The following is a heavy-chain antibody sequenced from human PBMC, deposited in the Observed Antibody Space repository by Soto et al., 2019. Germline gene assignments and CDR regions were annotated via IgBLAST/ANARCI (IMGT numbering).Heavy chain of an antibody. Sequence: SETLSLTCTVSGGSISSYYWSWIRQPPGKGLEWVGCVSYSGITFYNPSLKNRVTISVDTSKNQFSLVLTSVTAADTAVYYCARQQFSASTLDYWGQGTPVTVSS. CDR2: VSYSGIT. CDR3: ARQQFSASTLDY. J-gene: IGHJ4*02. CDR1: GGSISSYY. V-gene: IGHV4-59*08. D-gene: IGHD2-15*01.